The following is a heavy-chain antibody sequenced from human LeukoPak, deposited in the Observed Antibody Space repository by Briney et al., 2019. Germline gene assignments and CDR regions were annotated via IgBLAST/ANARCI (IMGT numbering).Heavy chain of an antibody. V-gene: IGHV4-30-2*01. J-gene: IGHJ5*02. CDR3: ARSRSYLYGSGSNNWFDP. CDR2: IYHSGST. CDR1: GGSISSGGYS. D-gene: IGHD3-10*01. Sequence: SETLPLTCAVSGGSISSGGYSWSWIRQPPGKGLEWIGYIYHSGSTYYNPSLKSRVTISVDRSKNQFSLKLSSVTAADTVVYYCARSRSYLYGSGSNNWFDPWGQGTLVTVSS.